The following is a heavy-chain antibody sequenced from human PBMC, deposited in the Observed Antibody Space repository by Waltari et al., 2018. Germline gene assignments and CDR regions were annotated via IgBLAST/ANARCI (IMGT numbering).Heavy chain of an antibody. J-gene: IGHJ6*03. D-gene: IGHD5-18*01. CDR3: ARVKGYSYGYFYYYYMDV. Sequence: QVQLQESGPGLVKPSETLSLTCTVSGGSISSYYWSWIRQPPGKGLEWIGYIYYSGSTNDNPSLKSRVTISVDTSKNQFSLKLSSVTAADTAVYYCARVKGYSYGYFYYYYMDVWGKGTTVTVSS. CDR2: IYYSGST. V-gene: IGHV4-59*01. CDR1: GGSISSYY.